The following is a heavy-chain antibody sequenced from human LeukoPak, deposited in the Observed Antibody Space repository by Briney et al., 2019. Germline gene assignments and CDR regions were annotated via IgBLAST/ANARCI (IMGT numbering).Heavy chain of an antibody. CDR1: SGSFSGYY. D-gene: IGHD3-10*01. CDR2: INDSGST. J-gene: IGHJ4*02. V-gene: IGHV4-34*01. CDR3: AGSGQRY. Sequence: PSETLSLTCAVSSGSFSGYYWSWIRQPPGKGLEWIGEINDSGSTNYNPSLKSRVTISVDTSKNQFSLKLSSVTAADTAVYYCAGSGQRYWGQGTLVTVSS.